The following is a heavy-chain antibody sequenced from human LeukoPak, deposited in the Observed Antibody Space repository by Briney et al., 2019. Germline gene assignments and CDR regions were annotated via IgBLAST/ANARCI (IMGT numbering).Heavy chain of an antibody. CDR3: ARHNPYSSSWLYFDY. D-gene: IGHD6-13*01. V-gene: IGHV4-59*08. CDR1: GDSINYYY. J-gene: IGHJ4*02. CDR2: IHYTGPT. Sequence: SETLSLTCTVSGDSINYYYWSWIRQSPGKGLEWIGYIHYTGPTNYNPSLKSRVTISVDTSKSQVSLKLTSVTAADTAVYYCARHNPYSSSWLYFDYWGQGTLVTVSS.